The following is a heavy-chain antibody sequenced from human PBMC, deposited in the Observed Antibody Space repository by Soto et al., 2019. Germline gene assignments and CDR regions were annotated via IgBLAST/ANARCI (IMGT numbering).Heavy chain of an antibody. J-gene: IGHJ4*02. V-gene: IGHV3-15*01. CDR3: TTEYYYDSSGYYTNDY. Sequence: EVQLVESGGGLVKPGGSLRLSCAASGFTFSNSWMSWVRQAPGKGLEWVGRIKSKTDGGTTDYAAPVKGRFTISRDDSKNTLYLQMNSLKTEDTAVYYCTTEYYYDSSGYYTNDYWGQGTLVTGSS. D-gene: IGHD3-22*01. CDR1: GFTFSNSW. CDR2: IKSKTDGGTT.